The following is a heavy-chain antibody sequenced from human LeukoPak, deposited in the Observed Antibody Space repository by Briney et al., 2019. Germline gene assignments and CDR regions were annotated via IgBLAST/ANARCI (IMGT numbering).Heavy chain of an antibody. CDR1: GFTFSSYG. J-gene: IGHJ5*02. V-gene: IGHV3-30*18. D-gene: IGHD3-10*01. CDR2: ISYDGSNK. CDR3: AKSHYYGSGSYSSGYNWFDP. Sequence: GRSLRLSCAASGFTFSSYGMHWARQAPGKGLEWVAVISYDGSNKYYADSVKGRFTISRDNSKNTLYLQMNSLRAEDTAVYYCAKSHYYGSGSYSSGYNWFDPWGQGTLVTVSS.